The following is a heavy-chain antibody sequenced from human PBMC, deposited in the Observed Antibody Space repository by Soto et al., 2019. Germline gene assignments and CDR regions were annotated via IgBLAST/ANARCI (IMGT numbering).Heavy chain of an antibody. Sequence: GGSLRLSGAASGFTFSSYCIHWVRQAPCKGLEWVAVIWYDGSNKYYADSVKGRFTISRDNSKNTLYLQMNSLRAEDTAVYYCASASYSSWYNYYYYGMDVWGQGTTVTVSS. CDR1: GFTFSSYC. CDR2: IWYDGSNK. J-gene: IGHJ6*02. V-gene: IGHV3-33*01. D-gene: IGHD6-13*01. CDR3: ASASYSSWYNYYYYGMDV.